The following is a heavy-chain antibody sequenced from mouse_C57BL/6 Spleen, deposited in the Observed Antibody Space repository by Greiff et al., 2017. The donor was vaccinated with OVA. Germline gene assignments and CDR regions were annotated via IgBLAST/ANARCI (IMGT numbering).Heavy chain of an antibody. J-gene: IGHJ4*01. Sequence: VQLQQSGPELVKPGASVKISCKASGYAFSSSWMNWVKQRPGKGLEWIGRIYPGDGDTNYNGKFKGKATLTADKSSSTAYMQLSSLTSEDSAVYFCARGDLLLRSHYAMDYWGQGTSVTVSS. D-gene: IGHD1-1*01. CDR2: IYPGDGDT. V-gene: IGHV1-82*01. CDR1: GYAFSSSW. CDR3: ARGDLLLRSHYAMDY.